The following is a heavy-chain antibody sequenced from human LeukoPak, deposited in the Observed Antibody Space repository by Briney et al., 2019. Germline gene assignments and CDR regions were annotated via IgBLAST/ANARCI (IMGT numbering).Heavy chain of an antibody. CDR3: ARGEATPSHFDY. CDR1: GFTFSSYS. V-gene: IGHV3-21*01. CDR2: ISSSSSYI. Sequence: GGSLRLSCAASGFTFSSYSMNWVRQAPGKGLEWVSSISSSSSYIYYADSVKGRFTISRDNARNSLYLQMNSLRAEDTAVYYCARGEATPSHFDYWGQGTLDTVSS. D-gene: IGHD5-12*01. J-gene: IGHJ4*02.